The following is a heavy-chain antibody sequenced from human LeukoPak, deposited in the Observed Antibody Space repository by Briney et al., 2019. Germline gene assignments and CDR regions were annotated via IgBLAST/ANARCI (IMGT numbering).Heavy chain of an antibody. J-gene: IGHJ1*01. CDR3: ARAGDCSSTSCAHREYFQH. Sequence: GRSLRLSCAASGFTFSSYGMHWVRQAPGKGLEWVAVISYDGSNKYYADSVKGRFTISRDNSKNTLYLQMNSLGAEDTAVYYCARAGDCSSTSCAHREYFQHWGQGTLVTVSS. V-gene: IGHV3-30*03. CDR2: ISYDGSNK. CDR1: GFTFSSYG. D-gene: IGHD2-2*01.